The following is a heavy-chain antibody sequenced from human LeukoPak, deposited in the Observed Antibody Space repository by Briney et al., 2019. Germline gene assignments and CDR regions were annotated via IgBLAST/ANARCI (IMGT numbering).Heavy chain of an antibody. CDR1: GGSISSYH. Sequence: SETLSLTCTVSGGSISSYHWSWIRQPAGKGLEWIGRIYTSGSTNYNPSLKSRVTISVDKSKNQFSLKLSSVTAADTAVYYCAREVLEYYDSSGYYYYFDYWGQGTLVTVSS. CDR3: AREVLEYYDSSGYYYYFDY. D-gene: IGHD3-22*01. J-gene: IGHJ4*02. CDR2: IYTSGST. V-gene: IGHV4-4*07.